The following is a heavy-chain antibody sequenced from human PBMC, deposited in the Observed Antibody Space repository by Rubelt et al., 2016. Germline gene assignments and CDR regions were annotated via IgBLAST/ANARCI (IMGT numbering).Heavy chain of an antibody. Sequence: GMGLEWVSVIYSGGSTYYADSVKGRFTISRDNSKNTLYLQMNSLRAEDTAVYYCATYCSSTSCSDYWGQGTLVTVSS. CDR2: IYSGGST. V-gene: IGHV3-66*01. CDR3: ATYCSSTSCSDY. D-gene: IGHD2-2*01. J-gene: IGHJ4*02.